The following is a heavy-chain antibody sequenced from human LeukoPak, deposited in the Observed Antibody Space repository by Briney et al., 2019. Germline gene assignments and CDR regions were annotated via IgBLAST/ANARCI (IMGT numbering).Heavy chain of an antibody. CDR2: IYYSGST. V-gene: IGHV4-39*01. CDR3: ARRNRDWLFFDY. CDR1: SGSISSSDYY. J-gene: IGHJ4*02. D-gene: IGHD3/OR15-3a*01. Sequence: PSETPSLTCTVSSGSISSSDYYWGWIRQPPGKGLEWIGSIYYSGSTFYNPSLKSRVTISVDTSKNQFSLKLSSVTAADTAVYYCARRNRDWLFFDYWGQGTLVTVSP.